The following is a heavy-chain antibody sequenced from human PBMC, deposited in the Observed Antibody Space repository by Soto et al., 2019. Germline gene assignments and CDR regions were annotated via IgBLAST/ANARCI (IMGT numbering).Heavy chain of an antibody. V-gene: IGHV3-30*18. CDR3: AKDPDYDILTGYPAPPGQNDY. D-gene: IGHD3-9*01. J-gene: IGHJ4*02. CDR2: ISYDGSNK. CDR1: GFTFSSYG. Sequence: GGSLRLSCAASGFTFSSYGMHWVRQAPGKGLEWVAVISYDGSNKYYADSVKGRFTISRDNSKNTLYLQMNSLRAEDTAVYYCAKDPDYDILTGYPAPPGQNDYWGQGTLVTVSS.